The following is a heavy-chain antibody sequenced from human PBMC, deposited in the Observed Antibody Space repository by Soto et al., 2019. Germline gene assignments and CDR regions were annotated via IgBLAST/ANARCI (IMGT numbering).Heavy chain of an antibody. CDR2: IIHIVDGA. J-gene: IGHJ6*02. CDR3: ATQPQQLEREGGNYYYGMDV. CDR1: GGTFNSYV. Sequence: QVQLVQSGADVKKPWSSVKVSCETSGGTFNSYVITWVRQAPGQGLEWMGGIIHIVDGAIYAQKFRGRLTITANKTTSTAYKEPSSLRSEDTAVYYCATQPQQLEREGGNYYYGMDVWGQRPRVTVSS. D-gene: IGHD6-13*01. V-gene: IGHV1-69*06.